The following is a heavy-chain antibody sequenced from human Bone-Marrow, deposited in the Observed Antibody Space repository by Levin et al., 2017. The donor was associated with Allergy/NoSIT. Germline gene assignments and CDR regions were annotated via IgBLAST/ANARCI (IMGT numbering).Heavy chain of an antibody. CDR1: GYIFTSYA. Sequence: GASVKVSCKASGYIFTSYAINWVRQAPGQGPEWMGWINTNNGKPRYAQGFTGRFAFSLDTSVSTASLQISSLTADDTAVYYCAGDVAVVGSRAMDVWGQGTTVTVSS. CDR2: INTNNGKP. CDR3: AGDVAVVGSRAMDV. V-gene: IGHV7-4-1*02. D-gene: IGHD6-19*01. J-gene: IGHJ6*01.